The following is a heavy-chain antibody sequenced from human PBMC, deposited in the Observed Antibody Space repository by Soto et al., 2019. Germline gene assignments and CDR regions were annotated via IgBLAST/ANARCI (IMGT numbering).Heavy chain of an antibody. J-gene: IGHJ4*02. V-gene: IGHV1-18*04. CDR3: ARDQVVTMIVVAPLGY. Sequence: ASVKVSCKASGYTFTSYCISWVRQAPVQGLEWMGWISAYNGNTNYAQKLQGRVTMTTDTSTSTAYMELRSLRSDDTAVYYCARDQVVTMIVVAPLGYWGQGTLVTVSS. CDR2: ISAYNGNT. D-gene: IGHD3-22*01. CDR1: GYTFTSYC.